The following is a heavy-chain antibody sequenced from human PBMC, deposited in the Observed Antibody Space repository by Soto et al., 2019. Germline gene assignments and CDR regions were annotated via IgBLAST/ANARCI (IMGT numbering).Heavy chain of an antibody. CDR1: GGSISSSTYF. CDR3: TRGRGFGHFTPPFDY. CDR2: INHSGST. V-gene: IGHV4-39*07. Sequence: SETLSLTCTVSGGSISSSTYFWSWIRQPPGKGLEWIGEINHSGSTYYNPSLGSRVTVLADTSRSQFSLKLRSVTAADTAVYFCTRGRGFGHFTPPFDYWGQGTLVTVSS. J-gene: IGHJ4*02. D-gene: IGHD3-10*01.